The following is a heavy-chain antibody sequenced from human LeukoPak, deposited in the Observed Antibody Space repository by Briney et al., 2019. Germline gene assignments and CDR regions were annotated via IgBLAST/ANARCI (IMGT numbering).Heavy chain of an antibody. J-gene: IGHJ4*02. CDR3: ARGSGSRRKVVFDY. V-gene: IGHV4-31*03. CDR1: GGSISSNAYY. Sequence: SQTLSLTCTVSGGSISSNAYYWSWIRQHPGKGLEWIGYIYYSGSTYYNPSLKSRVTISVDTSKNQFSLKLSSVTAADTAVYYCARGSGSRRKVVFDYWGQGTLVTVSS. D-gene: IGHD6-25*01. CDR2: IYYSGST.